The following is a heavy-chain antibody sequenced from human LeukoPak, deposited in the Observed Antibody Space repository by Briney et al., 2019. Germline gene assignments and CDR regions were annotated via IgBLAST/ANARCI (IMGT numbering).Heavy chain of an antibody. D-gene: IGHD2-15*01. CDR2: INHSGST. V-gene: IGHV4-34*01. CDR3: AASVVVVAARDY. CDR1: GGSFSGYY. J-gene: IGHJ4*02. Sequence: SETLSLICAVYGGSFSGYYWSWIRQPPGKGLEWIGEINHSGSTNYNPSLKSRVTISVDTSKNQFSLKLSSVTAADTAVYYCAASVVVVAARDYWGQGTLVTASS.